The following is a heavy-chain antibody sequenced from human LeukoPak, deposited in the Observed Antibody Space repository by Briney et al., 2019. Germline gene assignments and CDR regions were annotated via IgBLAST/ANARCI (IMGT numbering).Heavy chain of an antibody. CDR1: GGSFSGHY. Sequence: SETLSLTCAVCGGSFSGHYWSWIRQPPGKGLEWIGEINHSGSTNYNPSLKSRVTISVDTSKNQFSLKLSSVTAADTAVYYCARLYPDSSSAASWGQGTLVTVSS. CDR2: INHSGST. CDR3: ARLYPDSSSAAS. D-gene: IGHD6-6*01. J-gene: IGHJ5*02. V-gene: IGHV4-34*01.